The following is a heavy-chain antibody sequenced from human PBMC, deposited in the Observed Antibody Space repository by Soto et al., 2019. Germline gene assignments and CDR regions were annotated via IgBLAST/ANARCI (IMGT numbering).Heavy chain of an antibody. CDR3: AKDTSEGLGSYYNKEFYDYIWGSYRYNYYYYYMDV. CDR1: GFTFSSYA. D-gene: IGHD3-16*02. Sequence: GGSLRLSCAASGFTFSSYAMSWVRQAPGKGLEWVSAISGSGGSTYYADSVKGRFTISRDNSKNTLYLQMNSLRAEDTAVYYCAKDTSEGLGSYYNKEFYDYIWGSYRYNYYYYYMDVSGKGTTVTVSS. V-gene: IGHV3-23*01. CDR2: ISGSGGST. J-gene: IGHJ6*03.